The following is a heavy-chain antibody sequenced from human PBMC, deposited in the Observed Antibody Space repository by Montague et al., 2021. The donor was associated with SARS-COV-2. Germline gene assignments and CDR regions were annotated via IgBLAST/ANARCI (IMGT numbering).Heavy chain of an antibody. CDR2: ISWNSGYI. Sequence: SLRLSCAASGFTFGDYALHWVRQALGKGLEWVSAISWNSGYIDYAGSVKGRFTISRDNDKNSLYLEMNSLSAEDTALYYCAKGAAKTFYYNGMDVGGQGTTVTVS. CDR3: AKGAAKTFYYNGMDV. J-gene: IGHJ6*02. V-gene: IGHV3-9*01. D-gene: IGHD6-25*01. CDR1: GFTFGDYA.